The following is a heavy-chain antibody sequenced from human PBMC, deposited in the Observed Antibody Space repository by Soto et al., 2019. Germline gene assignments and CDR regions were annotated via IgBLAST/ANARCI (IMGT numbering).Heavy chain of an antibody. Sequence: ASVKVSCKASGYTFTGYYMHWVRQAPGQGLEWMGWINPNSGGTNYAQKFKGRVTMNRDTSLRTAYMELSRLRSYDTAVYYCARDIAAAGTPDVWGQGTPVTVSS. CDR2: INPNSGGT. V-gene: IGHV1-2*02. CDR1: GYTFTGYY. CDR3: ARDIAAAGTPDV. J-gene: IGHJ6*02. D-gene: IGHD6-13*01.